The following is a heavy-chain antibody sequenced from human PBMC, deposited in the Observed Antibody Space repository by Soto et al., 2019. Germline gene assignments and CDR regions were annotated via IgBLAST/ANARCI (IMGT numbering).Heavy chain of an antibody. CDR1: GFTFSSYG. Sequence: PGGSLRLSCAASGFTFSSYGMHWVRQAPGKGLEWVAVIWYDGSNKYYADSVKGRLTISRDNSKNTLYLQMNSLRAEDTAVYYCARAPARLVYPYYGMNVWGQGTTVTVSS. J-gene: IGHJ6*02. V-gene: IGHV3-33*01. D-gene: IGHD1-20*01. CDR2: IWYDGSNK. CDR3: ARAPARLVYPYYGMNV.